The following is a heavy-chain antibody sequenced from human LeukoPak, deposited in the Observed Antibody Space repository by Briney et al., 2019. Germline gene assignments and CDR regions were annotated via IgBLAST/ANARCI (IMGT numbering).Heavy chain of an antibody. D-gene: IGHD2-2*01. CDR1: GFTFSSYA. J-gene: IGHJ4*02. CDR2: ISSNGGST. CDR3: ARDQGSSSVFGY. Sequence: GGSLRLSCAASGFTFSSYAMHWVRQAPGKGLEYVSAISSNGGSTYYANSVKGRFTISRDNSKNTLYLQMGSLRAGDMAVYYCARDQGSSSVFGYWGQGTLVTVSS. V-gene: IGHV3-64*01.